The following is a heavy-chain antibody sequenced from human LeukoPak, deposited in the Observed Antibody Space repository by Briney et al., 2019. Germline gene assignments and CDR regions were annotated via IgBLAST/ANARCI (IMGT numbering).Heavy chain of an antibody. Sequence: GGSLRLSCAASGFTFSRYSMNWVRQAPGKGLEWVSYISSSSSTIYYADSVKGRFTISRDNAKNSLYLQMNSLRAEDTAVYYCARDSIVGVWNPWGQGTLVTVSS. CDR1: GFTFSRYS. D-gene: IGHD1-26*01. CDR2: ISSSSSTI. J-gene: IGHJ5*02. CDR3: ARDSIVGVWNP. V-gene: IGHV3-48*01.